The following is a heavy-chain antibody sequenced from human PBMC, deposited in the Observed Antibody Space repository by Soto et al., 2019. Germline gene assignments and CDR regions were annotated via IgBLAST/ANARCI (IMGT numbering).Heavy chain of an antibody. CDR2: IFYSGST. CDR1: GVSLTSGTYY. J-gene: IGHJ4*02. V-gene: IGHV4-31*03. Sequence: QVQLQESGPGLVKPSQTLSLTCSVSGVSLTSGTYYWSWIRQHPGKGLEWIGYIFYSGSTDYNPSLKSRVNISVDTTKNQFSLKLSSVTAADTAVYYGASTEDCFDYWGQGTLVTVSS. CDR3: ASTEDCFDY.